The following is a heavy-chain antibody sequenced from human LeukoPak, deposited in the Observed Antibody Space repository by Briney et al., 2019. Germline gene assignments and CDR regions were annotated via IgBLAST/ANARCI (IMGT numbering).Heavy chain of an antibody. CDR3: VRVPRRTGTTYFDY. J-gene: IGHJ4*02. CDR1: GYTFTAHY. Sequence: GASVKVSCKASGYTFTAHYMHWVRQPPGQGLEWMGWINPNSGGTNYAQKFQGRVTMTRDTSISTAYIDLSRLRSDDTAVYSCVRVPRRTGTTYFDYWGQGTLVTVSS. V-gene: IGHV1-2*02. D-gene: IGHD1-7*01. CDR2: INPNSGGT.